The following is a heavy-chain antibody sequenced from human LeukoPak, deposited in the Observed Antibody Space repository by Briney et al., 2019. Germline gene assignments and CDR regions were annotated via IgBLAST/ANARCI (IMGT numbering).Heavy chain of an antibody. CDR1: GFTFSNFA. CDR3: ARGTLPYCSGAACYPFDF. CDR2: IISSGVGT. J-gene: IGHJ4*02. Sequence: QPGGSLRLSCAASGFTFSNFAMNWVRQAPGKGLEFLSLIISSGVGTHYVDSVKGRFTISRDNSKNTLYLQMIGLRAEDTAIYYCARGTLPYCSGAACYPFDFWGQGTLVTVSS. V-gene: IGHV3-23*01. D-gene: IGHD2-15*01.